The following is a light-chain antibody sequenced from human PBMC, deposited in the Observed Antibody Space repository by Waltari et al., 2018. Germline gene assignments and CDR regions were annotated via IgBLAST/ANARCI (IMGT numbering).Light chain of an antibody. J-gene: IGLJ1*01. V-gene: IGLV2-14*03. Sequence: WYQQHPGKAPKLMIYDVSSRPSGVSNRFFGSKSGTTASLTVSGLQAEDEAVYFCSSYSTIITPYVFGAGTKVTVL. CDR3: SSYSTIITPYV. CDR2: DVS.